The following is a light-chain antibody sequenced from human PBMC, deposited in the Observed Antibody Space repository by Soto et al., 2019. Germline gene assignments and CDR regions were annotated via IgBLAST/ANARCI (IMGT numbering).Light chain of an antibody. CDR1: QDISNY. V-gene: IGKV1-33*01. J-gene: IGKJ5*01. CDR2: DAS. CDR3: QQYDNLPIT. Sequence: DIPLTQSPSSLSTPAVDRINITCHASQDISNYLNWYQQKPGKAPKLLIYDASNLETGVPSRFSGSGSGTDFTFTISSLQPEDIATYYCQQYDNLPITFGQGTRLEIK.